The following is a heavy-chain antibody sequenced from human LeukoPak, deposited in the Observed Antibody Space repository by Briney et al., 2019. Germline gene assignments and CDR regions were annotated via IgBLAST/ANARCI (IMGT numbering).Heavy chain of an antibody. Sequence: PSETLSLTCTVSGGSISSYYWSWLRQPPGKGLEWIGYIYYSGSTNYNPSLKSRVTISVDTSKNQFSLKLSSVTAADTAVYYCARGTLSSGWYGNWFDPWGQGTLVTVSS. CDR2: IYYSGST. CDR1: GGSISSYY. J-gene: IGHJ5*02. CDR3: ARGTLSSGWYGNWFDP. D-gene: IGHD6-19*01. V-gene: IGHV4-59*01.